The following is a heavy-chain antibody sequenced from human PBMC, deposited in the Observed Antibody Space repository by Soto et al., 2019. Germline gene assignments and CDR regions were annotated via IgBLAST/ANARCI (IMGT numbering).Heavy chain of an antibody. CDR2: IYYSGST. CDR1: GGSIGGSTDY. V-gene: IGHV4-39*01. D-gene: IGHD3-22*01. Sequence: SETLSLTCTVSGGSIGGSTDYWGWIRQPPGKGLEWIGSIYYSGSTYYSPSLKSRLTISVDTSKNQFSLKLSSVTAADTAVYYCASLSGYYYADLDYWGQGTLVTV. J-gene: IGHJ4*02. CDR3: ASLSGYYYADLDY.